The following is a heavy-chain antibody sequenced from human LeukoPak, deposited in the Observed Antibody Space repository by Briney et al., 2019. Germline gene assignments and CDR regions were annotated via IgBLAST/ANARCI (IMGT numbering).Heavy chain of an antibody. V-gene: IGHV3-11*01. CDR2: ISSSGSTI. CDR1: GFTFTDYW. J-gene: IGHJ4*02. CDR3: ARRWFGNHGYFDY. Sequence: GGSLRLSCAASGFTFTDYWMSWVRQAPGKGLEWVSYISSSGSTIYYADSVKGRFTISRDNAKNSLYLQMNSLRAEDTAVYYCARRWFGNHGYFDYWGQGTLVTVSS. D-gene: IGHD3-10*01.